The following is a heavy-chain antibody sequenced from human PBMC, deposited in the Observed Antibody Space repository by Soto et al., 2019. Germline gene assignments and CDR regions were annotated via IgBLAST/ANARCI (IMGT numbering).Heavy chain of an antibody. CDR3: ATGVSFSPAYYFAS. V-gene: IGHV3-23*01. J-gene: IGHJ4*02. CDR2: IRGTGGTT. D-gene: IGHD1-26*01. CDR1: GFTFSTYA. Sequence: EVQVLESGGGSVQPGGSLRVSCPASGFTFSTYAMTWVRQAPGKGMEWVAGIRGTGGTTYYAHSVKGRFTISRYNSKNNLYLEMTSLGAADTAVYYCATGVSFSPAYYFASWGQGTLVTVSS.